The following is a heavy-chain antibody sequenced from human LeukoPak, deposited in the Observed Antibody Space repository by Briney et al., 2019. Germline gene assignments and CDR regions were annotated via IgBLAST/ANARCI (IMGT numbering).Heavy chain of an antibody. CDR1: GYTFTDYY. CDR2: INPNSGAT. J-gene: IGHJ4*02. D-gene: IGHD1-7*01. V-gene: IGHV1-2*02. CDR3: ARGVLLELRGFDY. Sequence: ASVKVSCKTSGYTFTDYYMHWVRQAPGQGLEWMGWINPNSGATRYAQNFQGRVIMTRDTSISTAYMELTSLRSDDTALYYCARGVLLELRGFDYWGQGTLVTVSS.